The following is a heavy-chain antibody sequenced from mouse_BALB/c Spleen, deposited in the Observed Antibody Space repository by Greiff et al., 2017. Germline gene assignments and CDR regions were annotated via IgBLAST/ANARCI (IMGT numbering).Heavy chain of an antibody. CDR3: AGRGYGNFSQLDY. Sequence: EVKLMESGGGLVKPGGSLKLSCAASGFTFSSYAMSWVRQSPEKRLEWVAEISSGGSYTYYPDTVTGRFTISRDNAKNTLYLEMSSLRSEDTAMYYCAGRGYGNFSQLDYWGQGTTHTVSS. CDR1: GFTFSSYA. D-gene: IGHD2-10*02. V-gene: IGHV5-9-4*01. CDR2: ISSGGSYT. J-gene: IGHJ2*01.